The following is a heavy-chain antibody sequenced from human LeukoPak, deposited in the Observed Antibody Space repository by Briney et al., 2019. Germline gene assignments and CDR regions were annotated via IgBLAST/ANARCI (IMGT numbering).Heavy chain of an antibody. CDR2: IYSGGST. Sequence: PGGSLRLSCAASGFTVSSNHMSWVRQAPGKGLEWVSVIYSGGSTYYADSVKGRFTISRDNSKNTLYLQMNSLGAEDTAVYYCARAAPGYSSSWYHLDYWGQGTLVTVSS. V-gene: IGHV3-53*01. CDR3: ARAAPGYSSSWYHLDY. D-gene: IGHD6-13*01. CDR1: GFTVSSNH. J-gene: IGHJ4*02.